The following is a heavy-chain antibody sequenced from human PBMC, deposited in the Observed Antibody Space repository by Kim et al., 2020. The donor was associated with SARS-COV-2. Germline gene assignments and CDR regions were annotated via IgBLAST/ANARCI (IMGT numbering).Heavy chain of an antibody. V-gene: IGHV4-61*02. CDR2: MYNSGST. J-gene: IGHJ4*02. D-gene: IGHD3-16*02. Sequence: SETLSLTCTVSGASISSGTYYWSWIRQPAGKGLEWIGRMYNSGSTNYNPSLKSRVTLSLDTSKNQFSLKLSSVTAADTAVYYCATSYIWGSYRFDYWGQGTLVTVSS. CDR1: GASISSGTYY. CDR3: ATSYIWGSYRFDY.